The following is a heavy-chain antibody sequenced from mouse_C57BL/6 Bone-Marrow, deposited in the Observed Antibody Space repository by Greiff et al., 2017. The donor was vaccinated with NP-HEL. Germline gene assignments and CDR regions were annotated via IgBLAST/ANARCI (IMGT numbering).Heavy chain of an antibody. D-gene: IGHD1-1*01. CDR2: SDPSDSYT. V-gene: IGHV1-69*01. Sequence: VQLQQPGAELVMPGASVKLSCKASGYTFTSYWMHWVKQRPGQGLEWIGESDPSDSYTNYNQKFKGKSTLTVDKSSSTAYMQLSSLTSEDSAVYYCAREGYYGSSYWFAYWGQGTLVTVSA. J-gene: IGHJ3*01. CDR3: AREGYYGSSYWFAY. CDR1: GYTFTSYW.